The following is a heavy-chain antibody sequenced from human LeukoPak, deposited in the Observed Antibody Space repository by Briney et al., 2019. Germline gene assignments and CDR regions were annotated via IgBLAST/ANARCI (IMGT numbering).Heavy chain of an antibody. J-gene: IGHJ5*02. D-gene: IGHD4-23*01. CDR2: ISAYNGNT. V-gene: IGHV1-18*01. CDR3: ARDLLVDDYGGNSGDWFDP. Sequence: VASVKVSCKASGYTFTSYGISWVRQAPGQGLEWMGWISAYNGNTNYAQKLQGRVTMTTDTSTSTAYMELRSLRSDDTAVYYCARDLLVDDYGGNSGDWFDPWGQGTLVTVSS. CDR1: GYTFTSYG.